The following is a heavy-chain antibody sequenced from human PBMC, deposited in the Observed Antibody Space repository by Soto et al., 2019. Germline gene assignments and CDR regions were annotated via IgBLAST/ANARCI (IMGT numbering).Heavy chain of an antibody. J-gene: IGHJ4*02. V-gene: IGHV3-30*09. CDR1: GFIFSSA. CDR3: ARDLVYCTSTRCYSSQGPLDY. CDR2: ISYDGFNE. Sequence: QVQLVESGGGEVQPGKSLRLSCAVSGFIFSSALHWVRQAPGKGLEWVAVISYDGFNENYSDSVKGRFAISRDNSKNMLFLEMNSLRPEDTAVYYCARDLVYCTSTRCYSSQGPLDYWGQGTLVTVSS. D-gene: IGHD2-2*01.